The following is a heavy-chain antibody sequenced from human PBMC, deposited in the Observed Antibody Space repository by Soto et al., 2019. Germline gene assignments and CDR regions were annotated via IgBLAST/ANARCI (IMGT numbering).Heavy chain of an antibody. V-gene: IGHV1-69*13. D-gene: IGHD3-9*01. Sequence: GVSVKVSCKASGGTFSCYAISWVRQAPGQGLEWMGGIIPIFGTANYAQKFQGRVTITADESTSTAYMELSSLRSEDTAVYYCARGLPRFLHYDILTGLGSYYYGMDVWGQGTTVTVSS. CDR1: GGTFSCYA. J-gene: IGHJ6*02. CDR2: IIPIFGTA. CDR3: ARGLPRFLHYDILTGLGSYYYGMDV.